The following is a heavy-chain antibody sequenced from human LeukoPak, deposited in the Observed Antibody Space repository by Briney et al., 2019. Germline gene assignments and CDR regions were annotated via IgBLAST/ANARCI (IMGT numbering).Heavy chain of an antibody. J-gene: IGHJ4*02. CDR3: ARDRYGSSYFDY. Sequence: SETLSLTCTVSGGSISSYYWSWIRQPPGKGLEWIGYIYYSGSTNYNPSLKSGVTISVDTSKNQFSLKLSSVTAADTAVYYCARDRYGSSYFDYWGRGTLVTVSS. V-gene: IGHV4-59*01. D-gene: IGHD3-10*01. CDR2: IYYSGST. CDR1: GGSISSYY.